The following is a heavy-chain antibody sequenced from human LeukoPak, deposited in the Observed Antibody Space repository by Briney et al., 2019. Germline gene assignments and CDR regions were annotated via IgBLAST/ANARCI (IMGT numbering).Heavy chain of an antibody. CDR3: ARDSGYGRGNWFDP. J-gene: IGHJ5*02. CDR2: INHSGST. CDR1: GGSFSGYY. V-gene: IGHV4-34*01. D-gene: IGHD3-22*01. Sequence: SETLSLTCAVYGGSFSGYYWSWIRQPPGKGLEWIGEINHSGSTNYNPSLKSRVTISVDTSKNQFSLKLSSVTAADTAVYYCARDSGYGRGNWFDPWGQGTLVTVSS.